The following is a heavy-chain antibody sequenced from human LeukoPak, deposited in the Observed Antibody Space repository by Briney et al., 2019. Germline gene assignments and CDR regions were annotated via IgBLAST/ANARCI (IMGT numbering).Heavy chain of an antibody. D-gene: IGHD2-15*01. Sequence: GRSLRLSCAASGFTFSSYAMHWVRQAPGKGLEWVAIIWYDASKKYYADSVKGRFTISRDNSKNTLYLQMDSLRAEDTAVYYCARGRIPGYYFDYWGQGTLVTVSS. CDR1: GFTFSSYA. CDR2: IWYDASKK. CDR3: ARGRIPGYYFDY. J-gene: IGHJ4*02. V-gene: IGHV3-33*01.